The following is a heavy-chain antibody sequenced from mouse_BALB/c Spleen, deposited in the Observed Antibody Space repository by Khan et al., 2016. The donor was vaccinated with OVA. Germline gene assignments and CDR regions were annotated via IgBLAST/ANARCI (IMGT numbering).Heavy chain of an antibody. CDR1: GHTFTNFG. V-gene: IGHV9-3-1*01. CDR3: ARPPYFSYAMDN. CDR2: INTYTGEP. D-gene: IGHD2-10*01. Sequence: QIQLVQSGPELKKPGETVKISRKASGHTFTNFGMNWVKQAPGKGLKWMGWINTYTGEPTYADDFNGRFAFSLEASASTAYLQINNLTNEDTATYFCARPPYFSYAMDNWGQGTSVTVSS. J-gene: IGHJ4*01.